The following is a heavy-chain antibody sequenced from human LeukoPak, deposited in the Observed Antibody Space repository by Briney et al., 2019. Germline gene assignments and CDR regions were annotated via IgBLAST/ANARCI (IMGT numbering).Heavy chain of an antibody. J-gene: IGHJ4*02. CDR1: GGSINSSSYY. Sequence: PSETLSLTCTVSGGSINSSSYYWGWLRQPPGKGLEWIGSIFYSVTTHSNPSLQSRVTIPVDTSKNQFSLRLDSMTAADTAVYYCARPDGIAVASFDYWGQGTLVTVSS. D-gene: IGHD6-19*01. V-gene: IGHV4-39*01. CDR3: ARPDGIAVASFDY. CDR2: IFYSVTT.